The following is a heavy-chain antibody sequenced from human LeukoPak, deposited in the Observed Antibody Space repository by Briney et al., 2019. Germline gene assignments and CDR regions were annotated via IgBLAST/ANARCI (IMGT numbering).Heavy chain of an antibody. CDR1: GFTFSSYA. D-gene: IGHD6-13*01. CDR3: ARAFIAAAGGYYFDY. CDR2: ISYDGSNK. V-gene: IGHV3-30*04. J-gene: IGHJ4*02. Sequence: PGGSLRLSYAASGFTFSSYAMHWVRQAPGKGLEWVAVISYDGSNKYYADSAKGRFTISRDNSKNTLYLQMNSLRAEDTAVYYCARAFIAAAGGYYFDYWGQGTLVTVSS.